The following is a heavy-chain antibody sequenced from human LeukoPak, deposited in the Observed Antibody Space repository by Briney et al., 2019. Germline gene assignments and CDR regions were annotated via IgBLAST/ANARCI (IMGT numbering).Heavy chain of an antibody. CDR1: GYTFTGYY. D-gene: IGHD2-2*01. CDR2: INPNSGGT. CDR3: ARDYCSSTSCLFDY. J-gene: IGHJ4*02. V-gene: IGHV1-2*06. Sequence: ASVKVSCKASGYTFTGYYMHWVRQAPGQGLEWMGRINPNSGGTNYAQKFQGRVTMTRDTSISTAYMELSRLRSDDTAVYYCARDYCSSTSCLFDYWGQGTLVTVSS.